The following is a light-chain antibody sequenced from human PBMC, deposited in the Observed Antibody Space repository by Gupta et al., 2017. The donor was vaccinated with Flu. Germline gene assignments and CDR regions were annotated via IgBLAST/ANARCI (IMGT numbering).Light chain of an antibody. Sequence: EIALTQSPATLSLAPGERATLSCRASQSISNSLAWYQQKPGQAPRLLIYDASNRATGIPARFSGSGSGTEFTLTISSLEPEDFAVYYCQHRFNWPLTFGGGTKVEIK. V-gene: IGKV3-11*01. CDR2: DAS. CDR3: QHRFNWPLT. J-gene: IGKJ4*01. CDR1: QSISNS.